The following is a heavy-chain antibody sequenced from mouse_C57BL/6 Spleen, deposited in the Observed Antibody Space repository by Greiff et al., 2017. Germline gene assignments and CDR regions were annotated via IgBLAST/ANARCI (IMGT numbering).Heavy chain of an antibody. CDR1: GFNIKDYY. Sequence: VQLKQSGAELVRPGASVKLSCTASGFNIKDYYMHWVKQRPEQGLEWIGRIDPEDGDTEYAPKFQGKATMTADTSSNTAYLQLSSLTSEDTAVYYCTTGLRRGYYYAMDYWGQGTSVTVSS. V-gene: IGHV14-1*01. CDR2: IDPEDGDT. J-gene: IGHJ4*01. D-gene: IGHD2-4*01. CDR3: TTGLRRGYYYAMDY.